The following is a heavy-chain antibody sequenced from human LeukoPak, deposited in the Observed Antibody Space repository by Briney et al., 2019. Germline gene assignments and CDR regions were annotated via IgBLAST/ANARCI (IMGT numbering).Heavy chain of an antibody. J-gene: IGHJ6*03. CDR3: AKDHEVAGPDAYYYYYMDV. V-gene: IGHV3-11*01. D-gene: IGHD6-19*01. CDR1: GFTFSDYY. Sequence: GGSLRLSCAASGFTFSDYYMSWIRQAPGKGLEWVSYISSSGSTIYYADSVKGRFTISRDNAKNSLYLQMNSLRAEDTALYYCAKDHEVAGPDAYYYYYMDVWGKGTTVTISS. CDR2: ISSSGSTI.